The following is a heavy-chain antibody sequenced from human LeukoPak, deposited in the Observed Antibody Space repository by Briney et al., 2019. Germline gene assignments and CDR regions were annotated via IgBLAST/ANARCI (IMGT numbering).Heavy chain of an antibody. D-gene: IGHD6-19*01. CDR1: GGSFSGYY. Sequence: PSETLSLTCAVYGGSFSGYYWSWIRQPPGKGLEWIGELNHSGSTNYNPSLKSRVTISVDTSKNQFSLKLSSVTAADTAVYYCARGGSSGWYTRSFGTQTIDYWGQGTLVTVSS. CDR2: LNHSGST. V-gene: IGHV4-34*01. J-gene: IGHJ4*02. CDR3: ARGGSSGWYTRSFGTQTIDY.